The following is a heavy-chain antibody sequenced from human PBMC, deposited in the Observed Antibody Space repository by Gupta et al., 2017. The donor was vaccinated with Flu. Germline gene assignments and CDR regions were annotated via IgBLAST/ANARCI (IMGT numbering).Heavy chain of an antibody. CDR3: ARGWDWFDP. CDR2: ISGSGTST. Sequence: EVQLLESGGGLVQSGGSLRLSCSASGFTFGYFPITWVRQSPGKGLEWVSAISGSGTSTYYTDSVKGRAIISRDNSENTLFLQINTLRVEDTAFYYCARGWDWFDPWGQGTLVTVSS. CDR1: GFTFGYFP. D-gene: IGHD1-26*01. J-gene: IGHJ5*02. V-gene: IGHV3-23*01.